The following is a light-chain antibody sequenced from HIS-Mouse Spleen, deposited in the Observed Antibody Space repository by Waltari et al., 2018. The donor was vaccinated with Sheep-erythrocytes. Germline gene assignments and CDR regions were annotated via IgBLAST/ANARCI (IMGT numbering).Light chain of an antibody. CDR2: DVS. Sequence: QSALTQPPSVSGSPGQAVTISCTGTSSDGGGYNYVSWYQQHPGKAPKLMIYDVSKRPSGVPDRFSGSKSGNTASLTISGLQAEDEADYYCCSYAGSYNHVFATGTKVTVL. V-gene: IGLV2-11*01. CDR3: CSYAGSYNHV. CDR1: SSDGGGYNY. J-gene: IGLJ1*01.